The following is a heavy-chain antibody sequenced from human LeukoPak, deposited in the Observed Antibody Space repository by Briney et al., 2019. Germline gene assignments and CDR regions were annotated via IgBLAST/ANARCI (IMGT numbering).Heavy chain of an antibody. CDR2: IFHSWST. Sequence: PSETLSLTCAVSGYSISSGYYWGWIRQPPGKGLEWIVSIFHSWSTYYNPSLRRRVTISVETPNNNFSLKLSSVTAADTAVYYWARPRRGRGYDYFDYWGQGTLVTVSS. D-gene: IGHD2-15*01. CDR1: GYSISSGYY. CDR3: ARPRRGRGYDYFDY. J-gene: IGHJ4*02. V-gene: IGHV4-38-2*01.